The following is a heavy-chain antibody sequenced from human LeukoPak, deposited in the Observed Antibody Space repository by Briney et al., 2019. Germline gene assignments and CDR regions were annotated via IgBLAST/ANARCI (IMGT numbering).Heavy chain of an antibody. CDR2: TVVGSGNT. D-gene: IGHD1-26*01. V-gene: IGHV1-58*02. CDR1: GFTFTSSA. Sequence: ASVKVSCKASGFTFTSSAMQWVRQARGQRLDWIGWTVVGSGNTNYAQKFQERVTITRDMSTSTAYMELSSLRSEDTAVYYCARRSRVPVGARGDDAFDIWGQGTMVTVSS. CDR3: ARRSRVPVGARGDDAFDI. J-gene: IGHJ3*02.